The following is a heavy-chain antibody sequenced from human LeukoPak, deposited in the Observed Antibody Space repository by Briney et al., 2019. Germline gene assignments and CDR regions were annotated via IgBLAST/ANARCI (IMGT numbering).Heavy chain of an antibody. CDR2: IIPIFGTA. Sequence: GASVKVSCKASGGTFSSYAISWVRQAPGQGLEWMGRIIPIFGTANYAQKFQGRVTITTDESTSTAYMELSSLRSEDTAVYYCARGRSIKTTVTTERAFDIWGQGTMVTVSS. D-gene: IGHD4-17*01. CDR3: ARGRSIKTTVTTERAFDI. V-gene: IGHV1-69*05. J-gene: IGHJ3*02. CDR1: GGTFSSYA.